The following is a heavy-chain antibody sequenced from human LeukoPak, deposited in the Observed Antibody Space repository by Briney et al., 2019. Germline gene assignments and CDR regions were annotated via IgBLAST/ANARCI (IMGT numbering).Heavy chain of an antibody. CDR2: IYFSGSS. J-gene: IGHJ4*02. Sequence: SETLSLTCTVSGASISSYYWTWIRQPPGKGLEWIGYIYFSGSSNYNPSLESRVTISVDTSKNQFSLKLRSVTTADTAVYYCATGGSYSTHFDYWGQGSLVTLSS. V-gene: IGHV4-59*01. D-gene: IGHD6-13*01. CDR1: GASISSYY. CDR3: ATGGSYSTHFDY.